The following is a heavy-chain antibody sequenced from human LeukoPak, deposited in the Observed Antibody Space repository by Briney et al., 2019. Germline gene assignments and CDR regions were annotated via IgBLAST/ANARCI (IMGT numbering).Heavy chain of an antibody. Sequence: ASVKVSCKASGYTFTSYGISWVRQAPGQGLEWMGWINPNSGGTNYAQKFQGRVTMTRDTSISTAYMELSRLRSDDTAVYYCASSGPYYDFWSGYWGFDDYYYMDVWGKGTTVTVSS. V-gene: IGHV1-2*02. J-gene: IGHJ6*03. D-gene: IGHD3-3*01. CDR3: ASSGPYYDFWSGYWGFDDYYYMDV. CDR1: GYTFTSYG. CDR2: INPNSGGT.